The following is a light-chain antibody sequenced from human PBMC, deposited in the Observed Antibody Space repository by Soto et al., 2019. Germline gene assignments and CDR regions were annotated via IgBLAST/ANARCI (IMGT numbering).Light chain of an antibody. Sequence: DIVMTQSPLSLPVTPGEPASISCRASQSLLHSNEYNYLRWYLQKPGQPPQLLIYLGSYRASGVPARFSGSGSGTDFTLKISRVEAEDVGVYYCMQALQPPPTFGQGTKVEIK. V-gene: IGKV2-28*01. CDR3: MQALQPPPT. CDR2: LGS. CDR1: QSLLHSNEYNY. J-gene: IGKJ1*01.